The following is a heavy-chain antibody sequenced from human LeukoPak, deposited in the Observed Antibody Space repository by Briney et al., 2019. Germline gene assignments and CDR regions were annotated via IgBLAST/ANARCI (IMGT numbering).Heavy chain of an antibody. J-gene: IGHJ3*02. V-gene: IGHV4-59*01. CDR2: IYSSGST. Sequence: SETLSLTCTVSGVSISSYYWSWIRQPPGKGLEYIGYIYSSGSTSYNPSLKSRVTISVDTSKNQFSLRLTSVTAADTAVYYCARDVRRLYDFWSGYSGRAFDIWGQGTMVTVSS. CDR3: ARDVRRLYDFWSGYSGRAFDI. D-gene: IGHD3-3*01. CDR1: GVSISSYY.